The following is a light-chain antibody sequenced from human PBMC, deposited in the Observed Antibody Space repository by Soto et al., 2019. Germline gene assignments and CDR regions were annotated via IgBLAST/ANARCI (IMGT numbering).Light chain of an antibody. CDR1: SSNIGATYD. Sequence: QAVVTQPPSVSGAPGQRVTISCTGSSSNIGATYDVQWYQQLPGTAPKLLIYGNSNRPSGVPDRFSGSKSGTSASLAITRLQADDEADYYCQSYDSSLSAHYVFGTGTKLTVL. J-gene: IGLJ1*01. CDR3: QSYDSSLSAHYV. V-gene: IGLV1-40*01. CDR2: GNS.